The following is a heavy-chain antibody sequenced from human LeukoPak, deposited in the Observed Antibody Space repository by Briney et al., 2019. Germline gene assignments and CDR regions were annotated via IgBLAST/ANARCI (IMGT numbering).Heavy chain of an antibody. Sequence: SETLSLTCSVSGGSISSSSYYWGWIRQPPGKGLEWGGSIYYSGSTYYNPSLKSRVTISVDTSKNQFSLNLNSIPAADTAVYYCARLAPSGSSWGDWFDPWGQGTLVTVSS. V-gene: IGHV4-39*01. CDR3: ARLAPSGSSWGDWFDP. CDR2: IYYSGST. J-gene: IGHJ5*02. CDR1: GGSISSSSYY. D-gene: IGHD6-6*01.